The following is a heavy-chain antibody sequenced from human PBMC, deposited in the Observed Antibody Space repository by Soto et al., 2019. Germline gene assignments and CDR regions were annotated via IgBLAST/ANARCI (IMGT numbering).Heavy chain of an antibody. D-gene: IGHD2-2*01. Sequence: EVQLVESGGGLVQPGGSLRLSCAASRFTVSSNYMSWVRQAPGKGLEWVSVIYSGGYTYYADSVKGRFTISRHNSENTLYLQMNSLRAEDTAVYYCARGRGYCSSTSCSLPFDCWGQGTLVTVSS. CDR1: RFTVSSNY. V-gene: IGHV3-53*04. CDR3: ARGRGYCSSTSCSLPFDC. CDR2: IYSGGYT. J-gene: IGHJ4*02.